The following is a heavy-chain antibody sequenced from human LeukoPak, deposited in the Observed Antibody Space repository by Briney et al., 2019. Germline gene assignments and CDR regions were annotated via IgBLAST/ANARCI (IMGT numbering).Heavy chain of an antibody. CDR3: LTGLIGNNNY. V-gene: IGHV3-74*01. Sequence: GGSLRLSCAASGFTFSNYWMHWVRQVPGKGLVWVSRIKTDESTASYADSVKGRFTISRDNAKNTLYLQMNSLRAEDTAVYYCLTGLIGNNNYWGQGTLVTVSS. CDR2: IKTDESTA. D-gene: IGHD2/OR15-2a*01. J-gene: IGHJ4*02. CDR1: GFTFSNYW.